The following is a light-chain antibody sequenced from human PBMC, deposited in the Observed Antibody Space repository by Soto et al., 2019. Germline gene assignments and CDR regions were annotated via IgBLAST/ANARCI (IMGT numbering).Light chain of an antibody. CDR1: KLREKY. V-gene: IGLV3-1*01. Sequence: SSELTQPPSVSVSPGQTATITCSGDKLREKYVSWYQQRPGQPPVLVIYQDRKRPSGIPERFSASNSGNTATLTISGTQAMDESDYYCQAWDTSSVVFGGGTKLTVL. CDR3: QAWDTSSVV. CDR2: QDR. J-gene: IGLJ2*01.